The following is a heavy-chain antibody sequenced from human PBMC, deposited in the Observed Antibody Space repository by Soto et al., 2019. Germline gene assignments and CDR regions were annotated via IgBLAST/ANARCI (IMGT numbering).Heavy chain of an antibody. CDR2: INSDGSST. Sequence: EVQLVESGGGLVQPGGSLRLSCAASGFTFSSYWMHWVRQAPGKGLVWVSRINSDGSSTSYADSVKGRFTISRDNAKNKLYLQMNSLRAEDTAVYYCARGWFRVVVPAFYMDVWGKGTTVTVSS. J-gene: IGHJ6*03. D-gene: IGHD2-2*01. CDR1: GFTFSSYW. CDR3: ARGWFRVVVPAFYMDV. V-gene: IGHV3-74*01.